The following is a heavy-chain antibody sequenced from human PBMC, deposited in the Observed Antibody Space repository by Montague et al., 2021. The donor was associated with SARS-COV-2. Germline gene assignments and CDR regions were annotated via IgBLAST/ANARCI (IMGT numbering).Heavy chain of an antibody. Sequence: SLRLSCAASGFPFSNYWMNWIRQAPGKGLEWVGNINQNGSGKYXXDSVKGRFTISRDNARHSLYLQMDSLRVEDTALYYCVRPRSGFDYWGQGTLVTVSS. CDR2: INQNGSGK. J-gene: IGHJ4*02. CDR1: GFPFSNYW. V-gene: IGHV3-7*03. D-gene: IGHD3-3*01. CDR3: VRPRSGFDY.